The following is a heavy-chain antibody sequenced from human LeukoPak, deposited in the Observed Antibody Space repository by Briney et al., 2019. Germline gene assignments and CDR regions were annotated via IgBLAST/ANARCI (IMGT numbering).Heavy chain of an antibody. CDR3: ARIPKDIVVVPAIYYMDV. Sequence: PSETLSLTCTVSGGSISSGDYDQSWIRQPPGKGLEWIGYIYYSGSTYYNPSLKSRVTISVDTSKNQFSLKLSSVTAADTAVYYCARIPKDIVVVPAIYYMDVWGKGTTVTVSS. V-gene: IGHV4-30-4*08. CDR2: IYYSGST. D-gene: IGHD2-2*01. J-gene: IGHJ6*03. CDR1: GGSISSGDYD.